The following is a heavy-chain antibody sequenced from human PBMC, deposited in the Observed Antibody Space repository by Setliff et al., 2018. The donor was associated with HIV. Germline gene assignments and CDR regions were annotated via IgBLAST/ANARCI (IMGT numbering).Heavy chain of an antibody. V-gene: IGHV4-61*09. J-gene: IGHJ5*02. Sequence: SETLSLTCTVSGDSISSGSYYWSWIRQPAGEGLEWIGQIHTSGSTNYNPSLKSRVTISIDTSNNQFSLQLSSVTAADTAVYYCARVPSAGVRGRPDLYHWFDPWGQGTLVTVSS. CDR2: IHTSGST. CDR1: GDSISSGSYY. CDR3: ARVPSAGVRGRPDLYHWFDP. D-gene: IGHD3-3*01.